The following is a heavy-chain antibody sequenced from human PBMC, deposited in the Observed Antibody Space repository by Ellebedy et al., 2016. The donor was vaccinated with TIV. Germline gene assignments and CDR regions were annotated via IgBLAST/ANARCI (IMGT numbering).Heavy chain of an antibody. CDR2: INAGNGNT. D-gene: IGHD6-19*01. J-gene: IGHJ4*02. Sequence: ASVKVSCKASGYTFTSYAMHWVRQAPGQGLEWMGWINAGNGNTKYSQKFQGRVTSTRETFASTVYMELSSLRSEDTAVYYWARVYPRDSSGWYLDYWGQGTLVTVSS. CDR3: ARVYPRDSSGWYLDY. CDR1: GYTFTSYA. V-gene: IGHV1-3*01.